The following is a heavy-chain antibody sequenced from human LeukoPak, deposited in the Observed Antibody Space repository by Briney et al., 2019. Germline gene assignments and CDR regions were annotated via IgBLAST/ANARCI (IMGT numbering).Heavy chain of an antibody. CDR3: ARLVTSGATTDY. D-gene: IGHD1-26*01. J-gene: IGHJ4*02. CDR2: ISPSGTDI. V-gene: IGHV3-11*04. Sequence: GGSLTLSCPVSVFTFSHSYMTWLRQAPGKGLDSLSYISPSGTDISYADSVKGRSTISSHNAQNSLYLQMNSVRAEDTAVYYCARLVTSGATTDYWGQGTLVTVSS. CDR1: VFTFSHSY.